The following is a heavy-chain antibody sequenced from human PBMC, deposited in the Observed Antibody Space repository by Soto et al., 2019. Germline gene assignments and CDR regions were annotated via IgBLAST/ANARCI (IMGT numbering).Heavy chain of an antibody. CDR1: GGSFSGYY. CDR3: ARGGLTTVPPLT. Sequence: QMQLQQWGAGLLKPSETLSLTCAVYGGSFSGYYYYWIRQPPGKGLEWIGEINRSGSTNSNPSLKSLVTISVDTSQNQFSLTLSSVTAADTAIYYCARGGLTTVPPLTWGQGTLVTVSS. V-gene: IGHV4-34*01. CDR2: INRSGST. D-gene: IGHD4-17*01. J-gene: IGHJ4*02.